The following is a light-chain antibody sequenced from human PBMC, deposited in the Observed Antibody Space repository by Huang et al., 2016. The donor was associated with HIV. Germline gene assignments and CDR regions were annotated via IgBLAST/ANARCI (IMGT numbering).Light chain of an antibody. Sequence: DTVMTQSPATLSVSPGERATLSCRASQSVGSNLAWYQQRPGRAPRRLIYGASTRATGIPARFSASGSGTEFTLTITGLQSEDSAIYYCQQYNNWPPYTFGQGTKLEIK. V-gene: IGKV3-15*01. J-gene: IGKJ2*01. CDR1: QSVGSN. CDR2: GAS. CDR3: QQYNNWPPYT.